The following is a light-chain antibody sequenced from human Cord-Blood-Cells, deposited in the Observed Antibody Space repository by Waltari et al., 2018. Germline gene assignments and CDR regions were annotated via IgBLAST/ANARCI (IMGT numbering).Light chain of an antibody. J-gene: IGLJ1*01. V-gene: IGLV2-14*01. CDR2: DVS. CDR1: RSDVGGYNY. Sequence: QSALTQPASVSESPGQSITTPCTGTRSDVGGYNYVSWYQQHPGKAPKLMIYDVSQRPSGVSNRFSGSKSGNTASLTISGLQAEDEADYYCSSYTSSSTYVFGTGTKVTVL. CDR3: SSYTSSSTYV.